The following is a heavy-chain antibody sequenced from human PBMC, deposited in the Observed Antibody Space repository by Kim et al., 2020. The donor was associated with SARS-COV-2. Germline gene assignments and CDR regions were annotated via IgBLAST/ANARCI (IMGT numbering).Heavy chain of an antibody. CDR2: ISPKGDDI. Sequence: GGSPRLSCSASGFSFSRFSMHWVRQAPGRGLEFVSAISPKGDDIFYADSVEGRFTISRDNSRNTLFLQMTSLRPEDTAVYYCVNRNAFDSGGYDIWGHGTMVTVSS. D-gene: IGHD3-22*01. CDR1: GFSFSRFS. CDR3: VNRNAFDSGGYDI. J-gene: IGHJ3*02. V-gene: IGHV3-64D*09.